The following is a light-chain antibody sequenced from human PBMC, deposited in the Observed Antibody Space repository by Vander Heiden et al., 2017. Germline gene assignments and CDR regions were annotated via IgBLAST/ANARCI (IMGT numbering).Light chain of an antibody. V-gene: IGKV1-39*01. Sequence: DIQLTQSPSSLSASVGDRVTITCRASQSISSYLNWYQQKLGKAPKLLIYAASSLQSGVPSRFSGSGSGRVFTLTISSLQPEDFATYYCQQSYSTPWTFGQGTKVEIK. CDR3: QQSYSTPWT. CDR1: QSISSY. J-gene: IGKJ1*01. CDR2: AAS.